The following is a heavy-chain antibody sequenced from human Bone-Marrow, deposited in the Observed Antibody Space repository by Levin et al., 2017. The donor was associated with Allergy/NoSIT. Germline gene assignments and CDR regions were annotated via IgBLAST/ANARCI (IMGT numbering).Heavy chain of an antibody. Sequence: GESLKISCLASGFSFGDFAMHWVRQAPGKGLEWVAVISYDGTNQFYTDAVQGRFTIARDNSKDTLYMDLNRLTVEDTAVYYCARSEGYRDASDIWGQGTLVTVSS. CDR2: ISYDGTNQ. J-gene: IGHJ3*02. CDR1: GFSFGDFA. V-gene: IGHV3-30*04. CDR3: ARSEGYRDASDI. D-gene: IGHD5-24*01.